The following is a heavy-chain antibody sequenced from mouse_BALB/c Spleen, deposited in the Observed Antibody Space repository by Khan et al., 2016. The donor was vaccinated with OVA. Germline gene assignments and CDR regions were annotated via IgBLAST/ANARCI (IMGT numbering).Heavy chain of an antibody. D-gene: IGHD2-10*01. CDR2: IYPGTGST. Sequence: QVQLKQSGAELVRPGGSLKLSCKTSGYTFTSYWIHWVKQASGQGLEWIARIYPGTGSTYYNETFKGKVTMSADNSSSTPYMQISSLKSEDSAVYFCTRDNALHYYFMDYWGQGTSVTVSS. V-gene: IGHV1-76*01. J-gene: IGHJ4*01. CDR3: TRDNALHYYFMDY. CDR1: GYTFTSYW.